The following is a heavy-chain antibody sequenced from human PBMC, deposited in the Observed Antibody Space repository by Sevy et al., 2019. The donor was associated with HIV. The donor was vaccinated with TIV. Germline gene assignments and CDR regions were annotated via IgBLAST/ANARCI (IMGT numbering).Heavy chain of an antibody. D-gene: IGHD5-18*01. CDR1: GFTFSSYA. CDR2: ISGSGGST. Sequence: GGSLRLSCAASGFTFSSYAMSWVRQAPGKGLEWVSAISGSGGSTYYANSVKGRFTISRDNSKNTLYLQMNSLRAEDTAVYYCAKGQAQLWLRGPDFDYWGQGTLVTVSS. J-gene: IGHJ4*02. V-gene: IGHV3-23*01. CDR3: AKGQAQLWLRGPDFDY.